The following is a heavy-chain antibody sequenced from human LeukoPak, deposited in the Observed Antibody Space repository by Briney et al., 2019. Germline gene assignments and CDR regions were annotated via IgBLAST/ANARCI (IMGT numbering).Heavy chain of an antibody. CDR3: AKDVESRITIFGVVTPAGYMDV. D-gene: IGHD3-3*01. CDR1: GFTFSNFA. Sequence: GGSLRLSCAASGFTFSNFAMSWVRQAPGKGLEWVSAISGSGGSTYYADSVKGRFTISRDNSKNTLYLQMNSLRAEDTAVYYCAKDVESRITIFGVVTPAGYMDVWGKGTTVTVSS. CDR2: ISGSGGST. V-gene: IGHV3-23*01. J-gene: IGHJ6*03.